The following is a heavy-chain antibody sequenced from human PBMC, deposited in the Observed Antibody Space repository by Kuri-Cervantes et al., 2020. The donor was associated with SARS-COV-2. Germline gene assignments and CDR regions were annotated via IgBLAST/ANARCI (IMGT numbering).Heavy chain of an antibody. CDR1: GGSISSSSYY. Sequence: SETLSLTCTVSGGSISSSSYYWGWIRQPPGKGLEWIGSIYYSRSTYYNPSLKSRVTISVDTSKNQFSLKLSSVTAADTAVYYCARGSYGSGSYYSHWGQGTLVTVSS. V-gene: IGHV4-39*01. CDR3: ARGSYGSGSYYSH. CDR2: IYYSRST. J-gene: IGHJ4*02. D-gene: IGHD3-10*01.